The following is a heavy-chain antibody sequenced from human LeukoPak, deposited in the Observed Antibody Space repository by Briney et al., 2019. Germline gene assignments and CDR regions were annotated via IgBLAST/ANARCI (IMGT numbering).Heavy chain of an antibody. CDR1: GGTFSSYA. J-gene: IGHJ4*02. CDR3: AREAYGDYETFDY. Sequence: GASVKVSCKASGGTFSSYAISWVRQAPGQGLEWMGGIIPIFGTANYAQKFQGRVTITADESTSTAYMELSSLRSEDTAVYYCAREAYGDYETFDYWGQGILVTVSS. CDR2: IIPIFGTA. D-gene: IGHD4-17*01. V-gene: IGHV1-69*13.